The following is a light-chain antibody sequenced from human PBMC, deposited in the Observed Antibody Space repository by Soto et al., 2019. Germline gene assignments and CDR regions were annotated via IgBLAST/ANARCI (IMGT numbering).Light chain of an antibody. CDR3: QHRSTWPPT. CDR1: QSVSSDY. V-gene: IGKV3D-20*02. CDR2: GAS. J-gene: IGKJ3*01. Sequence: EIVLTQSPGTLSLSPGERATLSCRASQSVSSDYLSWYQQKPGQPPRLLIYGASYRATGTPDRFSGGGSGTDLTLTISRLEAEDFAVYYCQHRSTWPPTFGPGTKVDIK.